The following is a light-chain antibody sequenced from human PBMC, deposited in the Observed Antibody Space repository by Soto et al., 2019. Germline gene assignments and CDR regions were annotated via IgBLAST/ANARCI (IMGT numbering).Light chain of an antibody. J-gene: IGKJ1*01. CDR3: QQYENYWT. V-gene: IGKV1-5*01. CDR1: QSISAW. CDR2: DAS. Sequence: DIPMTQSHSTLSATAGDRVTITCRASQSISAWLAWYQQKPGKAPKLLIYDASNLESGVPSRFSGSGSGTEFTLTISNLQPDDFATYYCQQYENYWTFGQGTKVDIK.